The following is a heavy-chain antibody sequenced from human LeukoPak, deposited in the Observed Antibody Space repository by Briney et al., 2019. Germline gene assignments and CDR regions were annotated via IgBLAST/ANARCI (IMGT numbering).Heavy chain of an antibody. V-gene: IGHV3-33*01. Sequence: SGGSLRLSCAASGFTFSSYGMHWVRQAPGKGLEWVAVIWYDGSNKYYADSVKGRFTISRDNSKNTLYLQMSSLRAEDTAVYYCARGGGLLFSVVTAGYYFDYWGQGTLVTVSS. CDR2: IWYDGSNK. CDR3: ARGGGLLFSVVTAGYYFDY. CDR1: GFTFSSYG. J-gene: IGHJ4*02. D-gene: IGHD2-21*02.